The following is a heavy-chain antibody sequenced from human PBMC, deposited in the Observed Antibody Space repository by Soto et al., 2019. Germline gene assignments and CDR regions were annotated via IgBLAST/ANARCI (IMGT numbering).Heavy chain of an antibody. CDR2: IRSKANSYAT. Sequence: EVQLVESGGGLVQPGGSLKLSCAASGFTFRGSAMHWVRQASGKGLEWVGRIRSKANSYATAYAASVKGRFTISRDDSKNTAYLQMNSLKTEDTAVYYCTRTRYFDWLLLGRGNYGMDVWGQGTTVTVSS. D-gene: IGHD3-9*01. CDR1: GFTFRGSA. V-gene: IGHV3-73*02. J-gene: IGHJ6*02. CDR3: TRTRYFDWLLLGRGNYGMDV.